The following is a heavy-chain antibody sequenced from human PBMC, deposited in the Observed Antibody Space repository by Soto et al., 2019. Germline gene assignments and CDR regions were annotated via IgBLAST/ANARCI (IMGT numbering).Heavy chain of an antibody. Sequence: SETLSLTCTASGGSFSPNYLSWIRQSPGKGLEWVGYIYYGGTTSYNPSLKSRVTISLETSKSQFSLRLTSVTAADTAVYYCARLGRYYQSLDSWGPGTLVTVSS. CDR1: GGSFSPNY. CDR2: IYYGGTT. V-gene: IGHV4-59*08. J-gene: IGHJ5*01. D-gene: IGHD3-10*01. CDR3: ARLGRYYQSLDS.